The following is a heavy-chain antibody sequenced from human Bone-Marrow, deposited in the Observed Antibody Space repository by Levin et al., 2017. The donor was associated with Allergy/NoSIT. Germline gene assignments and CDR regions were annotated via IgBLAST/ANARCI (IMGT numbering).Heavy chain of an antibody. Sequence: VASVKVSCAASGFTFSSYAMSWVRQAPGKGLEWVSPISGSGGSTYYADSVKGRFTVSRDNSKNTLYLQMNSLRAEDTAVYFCAKLVRGYSYADFDYWGQGTLVTVSS. D-gene: IGHD5-18*01. CDR3: AKLVRGYSYADFDY. V-gene: IGHV3-23*01. CDR1: GFTFSSYA. CDR2: ISGSGGST. J-gene: IGHJ4*02.